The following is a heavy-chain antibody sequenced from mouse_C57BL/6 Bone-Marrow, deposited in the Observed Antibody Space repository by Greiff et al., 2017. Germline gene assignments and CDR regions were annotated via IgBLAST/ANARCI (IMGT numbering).Heavy chain of an antibody. CDR2: IRNKANGYTT. J-gene: IGHJ2*01. CDR3: ARVYYDYDDYFDY. V-gene: IGHV7-3*01. D-gene: IGHD2-4*01. Sequence: EVQGVESGGGLVQPGGSLSLSCAASGFTFTDYYMSWVRQPPGKALEWLGFIRNKANGYTTEYSASVKGRFTISRDNSQSILYLQMNALRAEDSATYYCARVYYDYDDYFDYWGQGTTLTVSS. CDR1: GFTFTDYY.